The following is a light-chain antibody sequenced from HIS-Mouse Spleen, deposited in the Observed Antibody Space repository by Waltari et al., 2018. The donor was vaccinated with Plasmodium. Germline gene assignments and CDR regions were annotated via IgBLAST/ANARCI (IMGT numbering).Light chain of an antibody. CDR3: CSYAGSYTLV. CDR1: SSDVGGYNY. J-gene: IGLJ2*01. CDR2: DVS. V-gene: IGLV2-11*01. Sequence: QSALTQPRSVSGSPGQSVTISCTGTSSDVGGYNYVSWYHQHPGKAPKLRIYDVSKRPSGVPDRCSGSKSGNTASLTSSGLQAEDEADYYCCSYAGSYTLVFGGGTKLTVL.